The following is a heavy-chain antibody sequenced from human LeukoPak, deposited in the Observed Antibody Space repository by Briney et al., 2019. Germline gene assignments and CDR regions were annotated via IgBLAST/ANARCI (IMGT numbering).Heavy chain of an antibody. CDR1: GFTFSDCG. CDR3: ARDMGSSSWSGGWFDR. V-gene: IGHV3-33*01. CDR2: IWYDGSNK. Sequence: GRSLRLSCAASGFTFSDCGMHWVRQAPGKGLEWVAIIWYDGSNKYYADSVKGRFTISRDDSKNTLYLQMNSLRVEDTAVYYCARDMGSSSWSGGWFDRWGQGILVTVSS. D-gene: IGHD6-13*01. J-gene: IGHJ5*02.